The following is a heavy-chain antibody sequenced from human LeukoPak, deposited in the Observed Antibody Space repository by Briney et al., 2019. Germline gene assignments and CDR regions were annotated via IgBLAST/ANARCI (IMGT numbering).Heavy chain of an antibody. J-gene: IGHJ5*02. CDR2: IYPGDSDT. V-gene: IGHV5-51*01. Sequence: RSGESLKISCKGSGYSFTSYWIGWVRQMPVKGLEWMGIIYPGDSDTRYSPSFQGQVTISADKSISTAHLQWSSLKASDTAMYYCARSLYSSSWHNWFDPWGQGTLVTVSS. CDR1: GYSFTSYW. CDR3: ARSLYSSSWHNWFDP. D-gene: IGHD6-13*01.